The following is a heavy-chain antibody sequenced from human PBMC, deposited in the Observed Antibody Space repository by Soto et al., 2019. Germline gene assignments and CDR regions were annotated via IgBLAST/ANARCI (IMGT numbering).Heavy chain of an antibody. CDR2: INAGNGNT. CDR3: ARVDDSSGYNY. V-gene: IGHV1-3*01. J-gene: IGHJ4*02. CDR1: GYTFTSYA. D-gene: IGHD3-22*01. Sequence: QVQLVQSGAEVKKPGASVKVSCKASGYTFTSYAMHWVRQAPGQRLEWMGWINAGNGNTKYSQKFQGRDTITRDTSASTAYMELSSLRSEDTAVYYCARVDDSSGYNYWGQGTLVTVSS.